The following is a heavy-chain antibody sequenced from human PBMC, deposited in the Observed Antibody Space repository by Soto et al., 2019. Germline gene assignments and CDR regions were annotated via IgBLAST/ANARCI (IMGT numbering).Heavy chain of an antibody. D-gene: IGHD6-19*01. CDR2: ISAYNGNT. CDR3: ARDTDESVAGTPVMDY. V-gene: IGHV1-18*04. J-gene: IGHJ4*02. Sequence: GSSVKVSCKASGYTFTSYGISWVRQAPGQGLEWMGWISAYNGNTNYAQKLQGRVTMTTDTSTSTAYMELRSLRSDDTAVYYCARDTDESVAGTPVMDYWGQGPLVTVSS. CDR1: GYTFTSYG.